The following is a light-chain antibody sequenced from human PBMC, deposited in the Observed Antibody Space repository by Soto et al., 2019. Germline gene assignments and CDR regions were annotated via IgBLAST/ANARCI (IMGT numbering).Light chain of an antibody. CDR2: EAN. CDR3: CSYAGSNTYV. Sequence: QSALTQPASVSGSPRQSLTISCTGTSNDVGTYNFVSWYQQHPGKAPKLLIFEANKRPSGVSNRFSGSKSGNTASLTISGLQAEDEADYYCCSYAGSNTYVFGTGTKLTVL. V-gene: IGLV2-23*01. CDR1: SNDVGTYNF. J-gene: IGLJ1*01.